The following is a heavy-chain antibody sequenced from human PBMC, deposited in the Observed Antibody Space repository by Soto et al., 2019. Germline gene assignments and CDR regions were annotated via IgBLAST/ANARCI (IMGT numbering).Heavy chain of an antibody. CDR1: GGSISSYY. J-gene: IGHJ3*02. V-gene: IGHV4-59*01. Sequence: PSETLSLTCTVSGGSISSYYWSWIRQPPGKGLEWIGYIYYSGSTNYNPSLKSRVTISVDTSKNQFSLKLSSVTAADTAVYYCAREDCSGGSCYSNGAFDIWGQGTMVTVSS. CDR3: AREDCSGGSCYSNGAFDI. CDR2: IYYSGST. D-gene: IGHD2-15*01.